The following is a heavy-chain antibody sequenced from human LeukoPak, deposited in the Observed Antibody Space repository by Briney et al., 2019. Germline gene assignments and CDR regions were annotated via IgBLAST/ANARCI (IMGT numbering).Heavy chain of an antibody. V-gene: IGHV3-23*01. Sequence: PGGSLRLSCAASGFTFSSYAMSWVRQAPGKGLEWVSAISGSGGSTYYADSVKGRFTISRDNSKNTLYLQMNSLRAEDTAVYYCAKDILRNLGLRPYYFDYWGQGTLVTVSS. CDR2: ISGSGGST. CDR1: GFTFSSYA. D-gene: IGHD1-14*01. J-gene: IGHJ4*02. CDR3: AKDILRNLGLRPYYFDY.